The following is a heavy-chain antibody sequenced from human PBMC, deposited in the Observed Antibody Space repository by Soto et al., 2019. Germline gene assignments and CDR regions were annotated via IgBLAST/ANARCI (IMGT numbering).Heavy chain of an antibody. CDR3: ARDPHGDYFYSYYGMDV. Sequence: QVQLVQSGAEVKKPGSSVKVSCKASGGTFSSYTISWVRQAPGQGLEWMGRIIPILGIANYAQKFQGRVTITADKSTSXXYMERSSLRSEDTAVYYCARDPHGDYFYSYYGMDVWGQGTTVTVSS. J-gene: IGHJ6*02. CDR1: GGTFSSYT. D-gene: IGHD4-17*01. V-gene: IGHV1-69*08. CDR2: IIPILGIA.